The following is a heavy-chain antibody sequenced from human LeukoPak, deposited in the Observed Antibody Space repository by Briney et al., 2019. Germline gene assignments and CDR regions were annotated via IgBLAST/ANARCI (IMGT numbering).Heavy chain of an antibody. CDR3: GRVGKNYCSGGSCYSLVDY. Sequence: SQTLSLTCAVYGGSFSGYYWGWIRQPPGKGLEWIGEVNHSGSTNYNPSLKSRVTISVDTSKNQFSLKLSSVTAADTAMYYCGRVGKNYCSGGSCYSLVDYWGQETLVSVSS. D-gene: IGHD2-15*01. V-gene: IGHV4-34*01. J-gene: IGHJ4*02. CDR1: GGSFSGYY. CDR2: VNHSGST.